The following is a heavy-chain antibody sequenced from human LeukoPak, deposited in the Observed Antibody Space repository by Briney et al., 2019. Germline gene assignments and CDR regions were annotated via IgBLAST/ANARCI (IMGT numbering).Heavy chain of an antibody. CDR2: ISSSSSYI. D-gene: IGHD3-10*01. V-gene: IGHV3-21*01. J-gene: IGHJ5*02. Sequence: PGGSLRLSCAASGFTFSSYSMNWVRQAPGKGLEWVSSISSSSSYIYYADSVKGRFTISRDNAKNSLYLQMNSLRAEDTAVYYCARDSELDHGNWFDPWGQGTLVTVSS. CDR1: GFTFSSYS. CDR3: ARDSELDHGNWFDP.